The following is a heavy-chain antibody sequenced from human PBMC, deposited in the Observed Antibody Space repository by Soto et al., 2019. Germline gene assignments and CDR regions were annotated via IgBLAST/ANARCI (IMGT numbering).Heavy chain of an antibody. D-gene: IGHD6-25*01. CDR2: ISSSSTTM. V-gene: IGHV3-48*01. J-gene: IGHJ4*02. CDR3: ARDYSSVWYFDY. CDR1: GFTFSSYS. Sequence: GGSLRLSCAASGFTFSSYSMNWVRQAPGKGLEWVSYISSSSTTMYYADSVKGRLTISRDNAKNSLYLQMNSLRAEDTAVYYCARDYSSVWYFDYWGQGTLVTVSS.